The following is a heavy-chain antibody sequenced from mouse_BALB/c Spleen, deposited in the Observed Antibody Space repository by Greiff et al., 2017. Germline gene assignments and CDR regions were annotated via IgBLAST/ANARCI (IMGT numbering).Heavy chain of an antibody. V-gene: IGHV3-8*02. CDR2: ISYSGST. J-gene: IGHJ1*01. CDR3: ARSFYGNYENFDV. CDR1: GDSITSGY. D-gene: IGHD2-1*01. Sequence: EVKVVESGPSLVKPSQTLSLTCSVTGDSITSGYWNWIRKFPGNKLEYMGYISYSGSTYYNPSLKSRISITRDTSKNQYYLQLNSVTTEDTATYYCARSFYGNYENFDVWGAGTTVTVSS.